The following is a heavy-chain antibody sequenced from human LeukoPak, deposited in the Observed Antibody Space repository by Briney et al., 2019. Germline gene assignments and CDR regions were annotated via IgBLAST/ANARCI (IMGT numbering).Heavy chain of an antibody. V-gene: IGHV4-4*07. CDR1: GGSISSYY. J-gene: IGHJ4*02. CDR3: ARGDTDYYDSSGPGPLGY. CDR2: IYTSGST. Sequence: SETLSLTCTVSGGSISSYYWSWIRQPAGKGLEWIGRIYTSGSTNYNPSLKSRVTISVDTSKNQFSLKLSSVTAADTAVYYCARGDTDYYDSSGPGPLGYWGQGTLVTVSS. D-gene: IGHD3-22*01.